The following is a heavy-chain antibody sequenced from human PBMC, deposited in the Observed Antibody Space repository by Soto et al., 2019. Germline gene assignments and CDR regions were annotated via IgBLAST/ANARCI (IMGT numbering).Heavy chain of an antibody. Sequence: PGESLKISCKGSGYTFTSYWIGWVRQMPGKGLEWMGIINPDDSDARYSPSFQGQVTISVDKSITTAYLQWSSLKASDTAMYYCARHRRDSSGYLFDYWAQGTLVIVSS. CDR2: INPDDSDA. V-gene: IGHV5-51*01. D-gene: IGHD3-22*01. J-gene: IGHJ4*02. CDR3: ARHRRDSSGYLFDY. CDR1: GYTFTSYW.